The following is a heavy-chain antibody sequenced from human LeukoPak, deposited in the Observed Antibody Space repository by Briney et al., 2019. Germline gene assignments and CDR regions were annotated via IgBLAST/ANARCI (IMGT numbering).Heavy chain of an antibody. D-gene: IGHD3-22*01. Sequence: ASVKVSCRASGYTFNGNFLHWVRQAPGQGLEWMGWINPQSGGTVYAQKFQGRVTMTRDTSLSTAYMELSSLRAEDTAVYYCARAPADSGGYYYVGSDLWGQGTLVTVSS. CDR2: INPQSGGT. V-gene: IGHV1-2*02. J-gene: IGHJ5*02. CDR1: GYTFNGNF. CDR3: ARAPADSGGYYYVGSDL.